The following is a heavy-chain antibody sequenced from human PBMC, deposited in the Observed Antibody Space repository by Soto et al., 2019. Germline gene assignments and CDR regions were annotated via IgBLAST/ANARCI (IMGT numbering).Heavy chain of an antibody. Sequence: QLQLQESGPGLVKPSETLSLSCTVSGGSITSSSYWGWIRQPPGKGLEWIGSIYSTGNTYYNPSLKGRVTISADTSKNQFSLNLSSVTAADTAVYYCRISSRYSTDVWGQGTTVYVSS. CDR1: GGSITSSSY. CDR2: IYSTGNT. D-gene: IGHD6-13*01. CDR3: RISSRYSTDV. J-gene: IGHJ6*02. V-gene: IGHV4-39*01.